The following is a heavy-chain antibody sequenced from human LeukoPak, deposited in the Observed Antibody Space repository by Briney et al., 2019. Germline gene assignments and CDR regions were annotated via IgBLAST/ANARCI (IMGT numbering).Heavy chain of an antibody. V-gene: IGHV3-33*06. D-gene: IGHD3-3*01. J-gene: IGHJ4*02. CDR2: IWYDGSNK. CDR1: GFTFSSYG. CDR3: AKDLWSYDFWSGYYRPSGVHDY. Sequence: PGGSLRLSCAASGFTFSSYGMHWVRQAPGKGLEWVAVIWYDGSNKYYADSVKGRFTISRDNSKNTLYLQMNSLRAEDTAVYYCAKDLWSYDFWSGYYRPSGVHDYWGQGTLVTVSS.